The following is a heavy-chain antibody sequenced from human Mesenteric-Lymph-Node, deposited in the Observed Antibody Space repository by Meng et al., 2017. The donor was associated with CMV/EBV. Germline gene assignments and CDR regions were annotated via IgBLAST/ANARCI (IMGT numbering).Heavy chain of an antibody. V-gene: IGHV3-30*02. CDR3: ARDYDFWSGYHPYGMDV. J-gene: IGHJ6*02. CDR2: IRHDGSNI. D-gene: IGHD3-3*01. Sequence: GESLKISCAASGFTFGSYGMHWARRAPGKGLEWVAFIRHDGSNIYYADFVKGRFTISRDNSKNTVYLQMSSLRAEDTAVYYCARDYDFWSGYHPYGMDVWGQGTTVTVSS. CDR1: GFTFGSYG.